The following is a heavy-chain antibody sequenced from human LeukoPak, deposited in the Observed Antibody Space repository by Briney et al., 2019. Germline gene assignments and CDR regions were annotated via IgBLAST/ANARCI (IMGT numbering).Heavy chain of an antibody. Sequence: ASVKVSCKASGHTFTTYYVHLVRQAPGQGLEWMGVINPSGDGTNYPQRFQGRVTLTRDTSTSTVYMELSSLRSEDTAVYYCAKGLRNHYYDSSGYYYGFGYWGQGTLVTVSS. J-gene: IGHJ4*02. CDR2: INPSGDGT. CDR1: GHTFTTYY. CDR3: AKGLRNHYYDSSGYYYGFGY. D-gene: IGHD3-22*01. V-gene: IGHV1-46*01.